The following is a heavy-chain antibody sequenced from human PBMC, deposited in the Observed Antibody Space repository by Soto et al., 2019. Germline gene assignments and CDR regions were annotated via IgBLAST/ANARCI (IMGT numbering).Heavy chain of an antibody. J-gene: IGHJ6*02. CDR3: ARSQGSSTSLEIYYYYYYGMDV. CDR1: GYTFTSYG. Sequence: ASVKVSCKASGYTFTSYGISWVRQAPGQGLEWMGWIIAYNGNTNYAQKLQGRVTMTTDKSTSTAYMELSSLRSEDTAVYYCARSQGSSTSLEIYYYYYYGMDVWGQGTTVTVSS. D-gene: IGHD2-2*01. CDR2: IIAYNGNT. V-gene: IGHV1-18*01.